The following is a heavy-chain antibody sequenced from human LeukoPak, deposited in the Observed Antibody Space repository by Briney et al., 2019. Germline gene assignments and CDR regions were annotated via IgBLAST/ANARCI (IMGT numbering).Heavy chain of an antibody. V-gene: IGHV3-74*01. CDR1: GFTFSSHW. J-gene: IGHJ5*02. D-gene: IGHD3-10*01. Sequence: GGSLRLSCTASGFTFSSHWMHWVRQAPGKGLVWVSRINFDGSSTNYADSVKGRFTISRDNAKDTLYLQINSLRAEDTAVYYCARGITGMYYYDPWGQGTLVTVS. CDR2: INFDGSST. CDR3: ARGITGMYYYDP.